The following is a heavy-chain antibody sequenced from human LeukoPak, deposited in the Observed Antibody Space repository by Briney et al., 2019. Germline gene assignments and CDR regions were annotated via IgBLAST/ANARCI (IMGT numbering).Heavy chain of an antibody. D-gene: IGHD3-22*01. CDR2: IRYDGSNK. V-gene: IGHV3-30*02. CDR3: AKFGSPGGEDVYYDGYNWFDP. CDR1: GFTFNSFG. J-gene: IGHJ5*02. Sequence: PGGSLRLSCAASGFTFNSFGMHWVRQAPGKGLEWVAFIRYDGSNKYYADSVKGRFTISRDNSKNTLYLQMSSLRAEDTAVYYCAKFGSPGGEDVYYDGYNWFDPWGQGTLVTVSS.